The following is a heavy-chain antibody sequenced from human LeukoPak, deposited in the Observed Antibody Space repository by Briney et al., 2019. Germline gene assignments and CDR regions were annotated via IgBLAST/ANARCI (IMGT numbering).Heavy chain of an antibody. CDR3: ARGIATEASY. D-gene: IGHD2-21*01. J-gene: IGHJ4*02. CDR1: GFTFSSYS. Sequence: NSGGSLRLSCAASGFTFSSYSMNWVRQAPGKGLEWVSSISSSSSYIYYADSVKGRFTISRDNAKNSLYLQMNSLRAEDTAVYYCARGIATEASYWGQGTLVTVSS. CDR2: ISSSSSYI. V-gene: IGHV3-21*01.